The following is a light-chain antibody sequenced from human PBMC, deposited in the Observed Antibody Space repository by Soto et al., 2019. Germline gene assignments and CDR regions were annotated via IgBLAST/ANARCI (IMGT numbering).Light chain of an antibody. CDR2: GAS. V-gene: IGKV3-15*01. CDR3: QQYNNWPIT. Sequence: EIVMTQSQATLSVSPGERATLSCRASQSVSSNLAWYQQKPGQAPRLLIYGASTRATGIPARFSGSGSGTEFTLTISSLPSEDFAVYYCQQYNNWPITFGGGTKVEIK. CDR1: QSVSSN. J-gene: IGKJ4*01.